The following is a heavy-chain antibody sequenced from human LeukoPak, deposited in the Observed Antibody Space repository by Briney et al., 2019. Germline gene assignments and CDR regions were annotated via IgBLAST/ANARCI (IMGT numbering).Heavy chain of an antibody. CDR3: AREGGGYYDSSDYYFDY. Sequence: ASVKVSCKASGYTFTGYCMHWVRQAPGQGLEWMGWINPNSGGTNYAQKFQGRVTMTRDTSISTAYMELSRLRSDDTAVYYCAREGGGYYDSSDYYFDYWGQGTLVTVSS. CDR1: GYTFTGYC. J-gene: IGHJ4*02. CDR2: INPNSGGT. V-gene: IGHV1-2*02. D-gene: IGHD3-22*01.